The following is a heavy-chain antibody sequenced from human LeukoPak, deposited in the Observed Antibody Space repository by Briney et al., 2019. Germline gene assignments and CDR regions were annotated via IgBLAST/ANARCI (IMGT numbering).Heavy chain of an antibody. Sequence: GGSLRLSCAASGFTLSSYAMHWVRQAPGKGLEWVAVISYDGSNKYYADSVKGRFTISRDNAKNSLYLQMNSLRAEDTAVYYCAREGGITMVREYYFDYWGQGTLVTVSS. CDR3: AREGGITMVREYYFDY. J-gene: IGHJ4*02. CDR2: ISYDGSNK. V-gene: IGHV3-30*04. D-gene: IGHD3-10*01. CDR1: GFTLSSYA.